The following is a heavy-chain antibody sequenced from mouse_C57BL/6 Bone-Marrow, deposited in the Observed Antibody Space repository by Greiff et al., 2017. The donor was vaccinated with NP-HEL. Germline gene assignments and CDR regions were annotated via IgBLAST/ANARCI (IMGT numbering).Heavy chain of an antibody. CDR1: GFTFSDYY. D-gene: IGHD2-10*01. J-gene: IGHJ2*01. CDR2: ISNGGGST. CDR3: ARHGSLLPWDY. V-gene: IGHV5-12*01. Sequence: EVQVVESGGGLVQPGGSLKLSCAASGFTFSDYYMYWVRQTPEKRLEWVAYISNGGGSTYYPDTVKGRFTISRDNAKNTLYLQMSRLKSEDTARYYCARHGSLLPWDYWGQGTTLTVSS.